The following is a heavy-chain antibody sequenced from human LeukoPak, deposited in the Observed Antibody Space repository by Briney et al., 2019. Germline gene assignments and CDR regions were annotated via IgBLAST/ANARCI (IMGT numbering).Heavy chain of an antibody. J-gene: IGHJ4*02. CDR2: MYFSGTT. D-gene: IGHD4-23*01. V-gene: IGHV4-59*08. CDR3: ARHPRGGIGDFDY. Sequence: PSETLSLTCSVSGDSISRYYWTWIRQPPGKGLEFLGYMYFSGTTNYNPSLKSRVTMSVDTSKNQFSLKLSSVTAADTAVYYCARHPRGGIGDFDYWGQGTLVTVSS. CDR1: GDSISRYY.